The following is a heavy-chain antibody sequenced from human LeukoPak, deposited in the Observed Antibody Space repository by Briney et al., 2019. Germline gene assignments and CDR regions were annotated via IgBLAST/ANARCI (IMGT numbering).Heavy chain of an antibody. CDR1: GFIFDDYG. CDR3: ARLSTSDWYAVDWFDP. V-gene: IGHV3-20*04. Sequence: RAGGSLRLSCAASGFIFDDYGMSWVRHAPGKGLEWVSGISWNGGSTGYADSVKGRFTISTHNAKNSLYLQMNSLRAEDTALYYCARLSTSDWYAVDWFDPWGQGTLVTIFS. J-gene: IGHJ5*02. CDR2: ISWNGGST. D-gene: IGHD6-19*01.